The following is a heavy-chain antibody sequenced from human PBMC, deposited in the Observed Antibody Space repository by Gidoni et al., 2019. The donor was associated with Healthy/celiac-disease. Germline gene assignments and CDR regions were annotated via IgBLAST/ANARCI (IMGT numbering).Heavy chain of an antibody. V-gene: IGHV4-34*01. CDR2: INHSGST. Sequence: QVQLQQWGAGLLKPSETLSLTCAVYGGSFSGYYWSWIRQPPGKGLEWIGEINHSGSTNYNPSLKSRFTISVDTSKNQFSLKLSSVTAADTAVYYCARGGGYYDSSGYFPAYYYYGMDVWGQGTTVTVSS. CDR3: ARGGGYYDSSGYFPAYYYYGMDV. J-gene: IGHJ6*02. CDR1: GGSFSGYY. D-gene: IGHD3-22*01.